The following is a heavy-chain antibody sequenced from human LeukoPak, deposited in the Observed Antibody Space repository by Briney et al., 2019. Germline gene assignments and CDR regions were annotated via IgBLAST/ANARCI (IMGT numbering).Heavy chain of an antibody. CDR2: IYHSGST. CDR1: GYSISSGYY. CDR3: ARDLNGRGLYMDI. D-gene: IGHD2-8*01. V-gene: IGHV4-38-2*02. J-gene: IGHJ6*03. Sequence: SSETLSLTCTVSGYSISSGYYWGWIRQPPGKGLEWIGSIYHSGSTYYNPSLKSRVTISVDTSKNQFSLKLSSVTAADTAVYYCARDLNGRGLYMDIWGKGTTVTISS.